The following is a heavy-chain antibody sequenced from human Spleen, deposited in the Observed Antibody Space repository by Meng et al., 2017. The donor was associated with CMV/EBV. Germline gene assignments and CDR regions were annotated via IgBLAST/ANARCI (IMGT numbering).Heavy chain of an antibody. CDR2: INPNSGGT. J-gene: IGHJ6*02. D-gene: IGHD2-2*01. Sequence: ASVKVSCKASGYTFTGYYLYWVRQAPGQGLEWMGWINPNSGGTNYAQKFQGRVTMTRDTSISTAYMELSRLRSDDTAVYYCAREDIVVVPAAYKIYYYYYGMDVWGQGTTVTVSS. CDR3: AREDIVVVPAAYKIYYYYYGMDV. CDR1: GYTFTGYY. V-gene: IGHV1-2*02.